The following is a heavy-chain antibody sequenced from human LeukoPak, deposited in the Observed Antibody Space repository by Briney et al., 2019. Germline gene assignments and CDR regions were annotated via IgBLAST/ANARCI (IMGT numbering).Heavy chain of an antibody. CDR3: GTSRGRWLQGTIGIYYYYGMDV. CDR2: ISGSGAST. J-gene: IGHJ6*02. V-gene: IGHV3-23*01. CDR1: GFTFSSYA. Sequence: GGSLRLSCAASGFTFSSYAMSWVRQAPGKGLEWVSAISGSGASTYYADSVKGRFTISRDNSKNTLYLQMNSLRAEDTAVYYCGTSRGRWLQGTIGIYYYYGMDVWGQGTTVTVSS. D-gene: IGHD5-24*01.